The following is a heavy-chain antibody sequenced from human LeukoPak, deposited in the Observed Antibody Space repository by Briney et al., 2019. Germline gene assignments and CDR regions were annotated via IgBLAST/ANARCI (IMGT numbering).Heavy chain of an antibody. CDR3: AKDMALGAYSYGWGFDY. J-gene: IGHJ4*02. CDR1: GFTFDDYA. V-gene: IGHV3-9*01. D-gene: IGHD5-18*01. Sequence: GGSLRLSCAASGFTFDDYAMHWVRQAPGKGLEWVSGISWNSGSIVYADSVKGRFTISRDNAKNSLYMQMNSLRAEDTGSCYCAKDMALGAYSYGWGFDYWGQGTLVTVSS. CDR2: ISWNSGSI.